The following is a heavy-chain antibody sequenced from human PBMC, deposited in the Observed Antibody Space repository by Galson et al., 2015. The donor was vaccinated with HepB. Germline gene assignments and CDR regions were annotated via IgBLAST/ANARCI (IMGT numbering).Heavy chain of an antibody. CDR2: ISTNGATI. CDR3: ATTKFGSGAYWTFDI. Sequence: SLRLSCAASDSTFSSYTMNWVRQTPGKGLQWVSYISTNGATIHCADSVKGRFTIARDNAKNTMWLQMDSLRAEDTAVYYCATTKFGSGAYWTFDIWGQGALVTVSS. D-gene: IGHD4/OR15-4a*01. CDR1: DSTFSSYT. V-gene: IGHV3-48*04. J-gene: IGHJ3*02.